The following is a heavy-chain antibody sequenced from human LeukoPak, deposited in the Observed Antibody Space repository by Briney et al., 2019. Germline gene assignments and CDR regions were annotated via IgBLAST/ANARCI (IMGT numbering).Heavy chain of an antibody. V-gene: IGHV4-59*08. CDR1: GVYISSHY. CDR2: IYYSVSI. Sequence: SETLSVICTVSGVYISSHYWTWIRQPPRKGLEWIGDIYYSVSINYNPSIKSRVTISVDTSTTQFSLTLSSVTAAGTAVYYCARRSGAGYSSKVPYYGMDVWGQGTTVTVSS. D-gene: IGHD6-13*01. J-gene: IGHJ6*02. CDR3: ARRSGAGYSSKVPYYGMDV.